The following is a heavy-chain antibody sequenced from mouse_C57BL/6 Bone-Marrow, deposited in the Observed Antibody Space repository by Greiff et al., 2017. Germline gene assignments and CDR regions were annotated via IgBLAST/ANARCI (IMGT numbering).Heavy chain of an antibody. D-gene: IGHD1-1*01. CDR1: GFTFSSYA. Sequence: EVNVVESGEGLVKPGGSLKLSCAASGFTFSSYAMSWVRQTPEKRLEWVAYISSGGDYIYYADTVKGRFTISRDNARNTLYLQMSSLKSEDTAMYYCTNYYGSSYWYFDVWGTGTTVTVSS. V-gene: IGHV5-9-1*02. J-gene: IGHJ1*03. CDR2: ISSGGDYI. CDR3: TNYYGSSYWYFDV.